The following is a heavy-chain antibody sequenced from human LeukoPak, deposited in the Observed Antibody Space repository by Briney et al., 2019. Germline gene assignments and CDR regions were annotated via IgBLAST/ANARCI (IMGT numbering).Heavy chain of an antibody. V-gene: IGHV4-34*01. D-gene: IGHD3-3*01. Sequence: PSETLSLTCAVYGGSFSGYYWSWIRQPPGKGLEWIGEINHSGSTNYNPSLKGRVTISVDTSKNQFSLKLSSVTAADTAVYYCARVGRPTKRITIFGVVPGGFDLWGRGTLVTVSS. CDR3: ARVGRPTKRITIFGVVPGGFDL. CDR1: GGSFSGYY. CDR2: INHSGST. J-gene: IGHJ2*01.